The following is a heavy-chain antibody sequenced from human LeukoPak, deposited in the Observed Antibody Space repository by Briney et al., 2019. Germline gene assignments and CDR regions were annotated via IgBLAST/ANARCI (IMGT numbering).Heavy chain of an antibody. J-gene: IGHJ6*04. Sequence: GGSLRLSCAASGFTFSTYNMNWVRQAPGKGLEWVSSISSSGSYIHYADSVKGRFTISRDNAKNPLYLRMNSLRAEDTAVYYCARDIVVVVASTYYYYYGMDVWGKGTTVTVSS. V-gene: IGHV3-21*06. CDR1: GFTFSTYN. CDR2: ISSSGSYI. D-gene: IGHD2-15*01. CDR3: ARDIVVVVASTYYYYYGMDV.